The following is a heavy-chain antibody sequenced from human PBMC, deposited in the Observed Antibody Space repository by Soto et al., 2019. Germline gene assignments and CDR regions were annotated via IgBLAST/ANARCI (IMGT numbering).Heavy chain of an antibody. CDR1: GYTLTNYA. CDR2: IDPGSGNP. CDR3: TRDLNGGNPFDY. D-gene: IGHD2-8*01. J-gene: IGHJ4*02. Sequence: QVQLVQSGAEVKKPGASVRVSCKPSGYTLTNYAIHWVRQAAGQRLERLAWIDPGSGNPTYSQKFQGRITLSRDTSASTFYMDLSSLTSEDTAVYFCTRDLNGGNPFDYWGQGTLVTVSS. V-gene: IGHV1-3*01.